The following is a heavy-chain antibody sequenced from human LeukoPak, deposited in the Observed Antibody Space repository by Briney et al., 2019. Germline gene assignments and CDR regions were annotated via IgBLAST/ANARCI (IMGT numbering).Heavy chain of an antibody. J-gene: IGHJ3*02. D-gene: IGHD1-26*01. CDR3: ARHFTGGDGFDI. CDR2: IYPDDSST. CDR1: GYTFRTYW. Sequence: GESLKISCKGSGYTFRTYWIGWVRQMPGKGLEWMGIIYPDDSSTRYNPSFQGQATFSADKSINTAYLLWSSLEAADTAMYYCARHFTGGDGFDIWGQGTKVIVSS. V-gene: IGHV5-51*01.